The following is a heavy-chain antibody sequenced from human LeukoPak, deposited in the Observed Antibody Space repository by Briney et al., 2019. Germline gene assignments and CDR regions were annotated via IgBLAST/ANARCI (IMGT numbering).Heavy chain of an antibody. CDR2: ISSSSSYI. CDR1: GVKFSSYS. CDR3: GRASQGIGGGFDY. Sequence: GGSLILSCAASGVKFSSYSMKWVRQAPGKGLEWVLSISSSSSYIYYADSVKGRFTISRDNAKNTLYLQMTSLRAEDTAVYYCGRASQGIGGGFDYWGQGALVTVSS. D-gene: IGHD1-26*01. J-gene: IGHJ4*01. V-gene: IGHV3-21*01.